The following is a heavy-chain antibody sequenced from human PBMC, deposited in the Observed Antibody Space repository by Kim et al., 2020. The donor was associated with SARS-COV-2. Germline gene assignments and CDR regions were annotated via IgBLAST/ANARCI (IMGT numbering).Heavy chain of an antibody. V-gene: IGHV4-61*01. CDR2: IYYSGST. J-gene: IGHJ6*02. CDR3: ARDRGHGYSSSWYVYYGMDV. Sequence: SETLSLTCTVSGGSVSSGSYYWSWIRQPPGKGLEWIGYIYYSGSTNYNPSLKSRVTISVDTSKNQFSLKLSSVTAADTAVYYCARDRGHGYSSSWYVYYGMDVWGQGTTVTVSS. CDR1: GGSVSSGSYY. D-gene: IGHD6-13*01.